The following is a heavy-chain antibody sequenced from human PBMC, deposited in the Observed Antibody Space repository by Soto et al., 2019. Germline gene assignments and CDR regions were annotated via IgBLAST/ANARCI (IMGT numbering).Heavy chain of an antibody. CDR1: GDTFTEDY. Sequence: QVQLMQSGAEVKKPGASVKVSCKASGDTFTEDYIHWVRQAPGQRLEWMGTVNPSGGHTTYAQHFLGRVTMTRDTATSTHYMELTSLTSEDTAVYYCARGGHVVVVTAALDYLGQGTLVTVSS. CDR2: VNPSGGHT. CDR3: ARGGHVVVVTAALDY. V-gene: IGHV1-46*01. J-gene: IGHJ4*02. D-gene: IGHD2-21*02.